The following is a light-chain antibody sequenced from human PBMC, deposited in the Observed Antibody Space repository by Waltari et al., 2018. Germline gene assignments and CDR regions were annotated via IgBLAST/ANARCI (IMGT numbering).Light chain of an antibody. CDR2: MAS. CDR1: QSVGTW. J-gene: IGKJ2*01. V-gene: IGKV1-5*03. Sequence: DIQMTQSPSTLSESVGDRVTISCRASQSVGTWLAWYPQKPGKGPKLLIYMASTLESGVPSSLSGSGSGTEFTLTISSLQPDDFATYSCQQYSSFSTFGQGTKL. CDR3: QQYSSFST.